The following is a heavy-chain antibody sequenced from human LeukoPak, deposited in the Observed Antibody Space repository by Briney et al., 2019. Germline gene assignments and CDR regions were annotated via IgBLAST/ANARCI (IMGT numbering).Heavy chain of an antibody. CDR2: IYYGGST. D-gene: IGHD3-10*01. CDR1: GGSISSSRYY. J-gene: IGHJ4*02. V-gene: IGHV4-39*07. CDR3: AGGVRGVILLDY. Sequence: KSSETLSLTCTVSGGSISSSRYYWGWIRQPPGKGLEWIGNIYYGGSTYYNPSLKSRLTISLGTSKNQFSLKLSSVTAADTAVYYCAGGVRGVILLDYWGQGTLVTVSS.